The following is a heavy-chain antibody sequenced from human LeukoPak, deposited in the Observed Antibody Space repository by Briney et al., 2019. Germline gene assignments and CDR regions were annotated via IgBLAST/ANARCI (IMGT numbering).Heavy chain of an antibody. D-gene: IGHD3-10*02. CDR3: AELGITMIGGV. CDR2: IKQDGSEK. CDR1: GFTLSSYW. J-gene: IGHJ6*04. Sequence: HPGGSLRLSCAASGFTLSSYWMSWVRQAPGKGLEWVANIKQDGSEKYYVDSVKGRFTISRDNAKNSLYLQMNSLRAEDTAVYYCAELGITMIGGVWGKGTTVTISS. V-gene: IGHV3-7*01.